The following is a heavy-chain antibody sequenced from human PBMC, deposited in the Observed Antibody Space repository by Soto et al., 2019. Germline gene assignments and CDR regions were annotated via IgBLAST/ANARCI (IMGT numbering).Heavy chain of an antibody. J-gene: IGHJ6*02. Sequence: QVPLVQSGAEVKKPGASVKVSCKASGYTFTSYGISWVRQAPGQGLEWMGWISAYNGNTNYAQKLQGRVTMTTDTSTSTAYMELRSLRSDDTAVYYCARAPGGSYYYYYGMDVWGQGTTVTVSS. V-gene: IGHV1-18*01. D-gene: IGHD1-26*01. CDR2: ISAYNGNT. CDR1: GYTFTSYG. CDR3: ARAPGGSYYYYYGMDV.